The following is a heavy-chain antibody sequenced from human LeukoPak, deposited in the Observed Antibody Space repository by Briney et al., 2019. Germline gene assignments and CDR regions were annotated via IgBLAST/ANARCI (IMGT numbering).Heavy chain of an antibody. D-gene: IGHD2-21*02. J-gene: IGHJ5*01. Sequence: GGSLRLSCAASGFTFSDYWMSWVRQAPGKGLEWVANIKQDGSDIYYVDSVKGRFTISRDNAKHSLSLQMNSLRAEDTAVYYCARVYCGGDCYPGRHWFDFWGQGTLVTVSS. CDR3: ARVYCGGDCYPGRHWFDF. V-gene: IGHV3-7*01. CDR2: IKQDGSDI. CDR1: GFTFSDYW.